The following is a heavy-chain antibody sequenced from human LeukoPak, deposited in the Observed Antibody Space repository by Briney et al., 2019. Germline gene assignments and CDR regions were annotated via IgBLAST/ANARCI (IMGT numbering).Heavy chain of an antibody. CDR2: INHSGST. Sequence: SETLSLTCAVYGGSFSGYYWSWIRQPPGKGLEWIGEINHSGSTNYNPSLKSRVTISVDTSKNQFSLKLSSVTAADTAVYYCARGGYDPPSDYWGQGTTVTVSS. V-gene: IGHV4-34*01. D-gene: IGHD3-3*01. CDR1: GGSFSGYY. J-gene: IGHJ4*03. CDR3: ARGGYDPPSDY.